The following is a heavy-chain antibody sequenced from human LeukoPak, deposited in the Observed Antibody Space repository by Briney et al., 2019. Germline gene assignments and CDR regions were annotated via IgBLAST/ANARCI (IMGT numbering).Heavy chain of an antibody. CDR2: LSGSGGST. D-gene: IGHD3-22*01. Sequence: PGGSLRLSCAASGFTFSSYAMSWVRQAPGKGLEWVSALSGSGGSTYYADSVKGRFTISRDNSKNTLYLQMNSLRAEDTAVYYCAKGDYYDSSGYHTFDYWGQGTLVTVSS. V-gene: IGHV3-23*01. J-gene: IGHJ4*02. CDR1: GFTFSSYA. CDR3: AKGDYYDSSGYHTFDY.